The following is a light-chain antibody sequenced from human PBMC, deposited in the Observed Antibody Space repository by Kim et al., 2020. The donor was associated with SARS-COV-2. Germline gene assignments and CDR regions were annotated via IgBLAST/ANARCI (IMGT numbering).Light chain of an antibody. J-gene: IGKJ1*01. CDR3: QLRADWSR. CDR2: DAS. V-gene: IGKV3-11*01. Sequence: SLSPGERATLACRASQSLSNDLAGYQQKPGQAPILLIYDASTRATGIPARFSGSGSWTDFTLTSCSLEPEDFAFYYCQLRADWSRVGQGTKVDIK. CDR1: QSLSND.